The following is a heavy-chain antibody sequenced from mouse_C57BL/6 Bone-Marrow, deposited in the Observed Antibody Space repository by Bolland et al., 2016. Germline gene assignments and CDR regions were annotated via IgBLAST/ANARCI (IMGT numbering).Heavy chain of an antibody. V-gene: IGHV1-19*01. J-gene: IGHJ4*01. CDR2: NGGT. D-gene: IGHD1-1*01. Sequence: NGGTSYNQKFKGKATLTVDKSSSTAYMELNSLTSEDSAVYYCARRLLRSLDYWGQGTS. CDR3: ARRLLRSLDY.